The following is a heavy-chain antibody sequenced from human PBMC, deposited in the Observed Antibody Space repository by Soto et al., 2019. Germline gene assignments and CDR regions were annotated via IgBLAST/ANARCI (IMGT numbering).Heavy chain of an antibody. CDR1: GLTFSSYA. D-gene: IGHD3-9*01. J-gene: IGHJ6*03. Sequence: GGSLRLSCAASGLTFSSYAMSWVRQAPGKGLEWVSGISGSGGSTYYADFVKGRFTISRDNSKNTLYLQMNSLRAEDTAVYYCAKLRGTGYRYYYYYHMDVWGKGTTVTVSS. CDR2: ISGSGGST. CDR3: AKLRGTGYRYYYYYHMDV. V-gene: IGHV3-23*01.